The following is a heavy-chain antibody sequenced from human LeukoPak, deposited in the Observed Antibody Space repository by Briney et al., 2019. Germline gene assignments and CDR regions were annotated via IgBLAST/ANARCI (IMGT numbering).Heavy chain of an antibody. CDR3: ARDIMVREENWFDP. CDR2: INWNGGST. CDR1: GFTFDDYG. J-gene: IGHJ5*02. D-gene: IGHD3-10*01. V-gene: IGHV3-20*01. Sequence: GGSLRLSCAASGFTFDDYGMSWVRHAPGKGLEWVSGINWNGGSTGYADSVKGRFTISRDNAKNSLYLQMNSLRAEDTALYHCARDIMVREENWFDPWGQGTLVTVSS.